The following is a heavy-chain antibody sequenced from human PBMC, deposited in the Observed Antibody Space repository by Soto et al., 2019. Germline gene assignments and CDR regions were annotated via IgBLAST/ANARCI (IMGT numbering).Heavy chain of an antibody. J-gene: IGHJ4*02. CDR2: ISYDGSNK. V-gene: IGHV3-30-3*01. D-gene: IGHD6-19*01. CDR1: GFTFSSYA. CDR3: ARDPTPQWLALFDY. Sequence: GGSLRLSCAASGFTFSSYAMHWVRQAPGKGLERVAVISYDGSNKYYADSVKGRFTISRDNSKNTLYLQMNSLRAEDTAVYYCARDPTPQWLALFDYWGQGTLVTVSS.